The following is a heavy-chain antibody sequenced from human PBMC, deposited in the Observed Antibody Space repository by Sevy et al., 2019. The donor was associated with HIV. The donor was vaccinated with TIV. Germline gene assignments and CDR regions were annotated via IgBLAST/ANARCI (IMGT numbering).Heavy chain of an antibody. CDR2: ISTSSSYT. D-gene: IGHD6-19*01. V-gene: IGHV3-11*06. J-gene: IGHJ4*02. CDR3: ARARYTSGWGYFDY. Sequence: GGSLRLSCAASGFTFSDYYMSWIRQAPGKGLEWVSYISTSSSYTNYADSVKGRFTISRDKAKSSLYLHMNSLRAEDTAVYYCARARYTSGWGYFDYWGQGTLVTVSS. CDR1: GFTFSDYY.